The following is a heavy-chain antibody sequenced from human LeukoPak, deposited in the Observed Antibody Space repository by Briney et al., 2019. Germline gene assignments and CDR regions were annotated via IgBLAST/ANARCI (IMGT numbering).Heavy chain of an antibody. D-gene: IGHD3-22*01. V-gene: IGHV4-30-2*01. Sequence: SETLSLTCAVSGGSISSGGYSWSWIRQPPGKGLEWIGYIYHSGSTYYNPSLKSRVTMSVDRSKNQFSLKLSSVTAADTAVYYCARGDSSGYFDAFDIWGQGTMVTVSS. CDR3: ARGDSSGYFDAFDI. CDR2: IYHSGST. J-gene: IGHJ3*02. CDR1: GGSISSGGYS.